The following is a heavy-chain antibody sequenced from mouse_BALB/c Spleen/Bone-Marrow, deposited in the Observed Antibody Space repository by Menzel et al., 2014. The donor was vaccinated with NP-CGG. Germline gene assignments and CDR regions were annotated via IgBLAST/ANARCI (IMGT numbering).Heavy chain of an antibody. D-gene: IGHD2-1*01. Sequence: EVKLMESGGGLVKPGGSLKLSCAASGFTFSSXGXSWVRQTPEKRLEWVATISXXXSYTYYPDSVKGRFTISRDNAKNNLYLQMSNLRSEDTALYYCARRNGNYGYYYAMDYWGQGTSVTVSS. V-gene: IGHV5-9-2*01. CDR2: ISXXXSYT. CDR1: GFTFSSXG. CDR3: ARRNGNYGYYYAMDY. J-gene: IGHJ4*01.